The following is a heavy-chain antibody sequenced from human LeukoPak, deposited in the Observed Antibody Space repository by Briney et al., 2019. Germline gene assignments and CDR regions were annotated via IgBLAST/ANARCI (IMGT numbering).Heavy chain of an antibody. Sequence: SQILSLTCAISGDSVSSNSAAWNWIKQSPSRGLQWLGRTYYRSKWYNDYAVSVKSRITINPDTSKNQFPLQLNSVTPEDTAVYYCARTRMVRESAYYGMDVWGQGTTVTVSS. V-gene: IGHV6-1*01. CDR2: TYYRSKWYN. CDR1: GDSVSSNSAA. J-gene: IGHJ6*02. CDR3: ARTRMVRESAYYGMDV. D-gene: IGHD3-10*01.